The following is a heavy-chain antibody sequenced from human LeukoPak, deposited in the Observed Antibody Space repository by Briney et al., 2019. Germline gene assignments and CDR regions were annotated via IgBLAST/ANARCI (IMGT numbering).Heavy chain of an antibody. CDR2: ISYDGSNK. J-gene: IGHJ4*02. CDR3: ARGSPPDY. Sequence: QPGGSLRLSCAASGLIFSGYAMYWVRPAPGKGLEWVAVISYDGSNKYYADSVEGRFTISRDNSKNTLYLQMNSLRTEDTAVYYCARGSPPDYWGQGTLVTVSS. CDR1: GLIFSGYA. V-gene: IGHV3-30-3*01.